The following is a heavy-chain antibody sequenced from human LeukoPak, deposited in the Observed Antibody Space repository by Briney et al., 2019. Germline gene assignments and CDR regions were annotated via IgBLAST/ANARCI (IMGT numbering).Heavy chain of an antibody. CDR2: IYHSGST. CDR3: ARDEVPAATYAFDI. CDR1: GGSISSGGYY. J-gene: IGHJ3*02. Sequence: SETLSLTCTVSGGSISSGGYYWSWIRQPPGKGLEWIGYIYHSGSTYYNPSLKSRVTISVDRSKNQFSLKLSSVTAADTAVHYCARDEVPAATYAFDIWGQGTMVTVSS. V-gene: IGHV4-30-2*01. D-gene: IGHD2-2*01.